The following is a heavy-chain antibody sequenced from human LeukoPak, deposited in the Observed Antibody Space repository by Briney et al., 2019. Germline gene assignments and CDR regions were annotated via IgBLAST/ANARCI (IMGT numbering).Heavy chain of an antibody. CDR3: ARVLNYGFDY. V-gene: IGHV3-74*01. D-gene: IGHD3-10*01. Sequence: GGSLRLSCAASGFTFSNYWMQWVRQATGKGVAWVSRIYSDWTSTSYADFVKDRFTISRDNAKNTLYLQMNSLRAEDTAVYYCARVLNYGFDYWGQGTLVTVSS. CDR2: IYSDWTST. J-gene: IGHJ4*02. CDR1: GFTFSNYW.